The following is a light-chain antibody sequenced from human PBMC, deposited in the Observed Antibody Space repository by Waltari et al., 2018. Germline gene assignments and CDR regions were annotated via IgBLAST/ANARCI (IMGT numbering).Light chain of an antibody. V-gene: IGKV3-20*01. Sequence: EIMLTQSPGTLSLSPGARATLSCRASQSISKYLAWYQQKPGQAPRLLIYDASIRATGIPDSFSGSGYGTDFSLTISRLEPEDYAVYYCQKYGSLPATFGRGTKVEIK. J-gene: IGKJ1*01. CDR1: QSISKY. CDR2: DAS. CDR3: QKYGSLPAT.